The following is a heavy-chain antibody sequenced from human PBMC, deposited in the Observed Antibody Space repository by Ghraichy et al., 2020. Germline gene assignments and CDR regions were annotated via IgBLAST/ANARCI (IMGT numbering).Heavy chain of an antibody. CDR2: IYYSGST. J-gene: IGHJ6*02. V-gene: IGHV4-30-4*07. D-gene: IGHD3-3*01. CDR3: ARGGTYYDFWSAYYYYGMDV. Sequence: TLSLTCAVSGGSISSGGYSWSWIRQPPGKGLEWIGYIYYSGSTYYNPSLKSRVTISVDTSKNQFSLKLSSVTAADTAVYYCARGGTYYDFWSAYYYYGMDVWGQGTTVTVSS. CDR1: GGSISSGGYS.